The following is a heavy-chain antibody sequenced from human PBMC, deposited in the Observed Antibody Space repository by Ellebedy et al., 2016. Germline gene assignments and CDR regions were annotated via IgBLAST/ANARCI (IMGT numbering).Heavy chain of an antibody. V-gene: IGHV6-1*01. J-gene: IGHJ5*02. CDR1: GDSVSSNSAV. CDR2: TYYRSKWYN. CDR3: TRDRTSGWGYNWFDP. D-gene: IGHD2-2*01. Sequence: SETLSLTCAISGDSVSSNSAVWNWIRQSPSRGLEWLGRTYYRSKWYNDYAVSVKSRIIINPDTSKNQFSLQLNSVTPEATAVYYCTRDRTSGWGYNWFDPWGQGTQVTVSS.